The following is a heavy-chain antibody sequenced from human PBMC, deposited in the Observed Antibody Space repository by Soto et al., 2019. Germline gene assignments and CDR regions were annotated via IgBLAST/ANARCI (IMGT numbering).Heavy chain of an antibody. CDR2: ILHTGST. CDR1: GDSFTSSNW. Sequence: QVQLQESGPGLVKPSGTLSLNCAVSGDSFTSSNWWAWVRQPPGKGLGWIGDILHTGSTDYRPSLKSRVTLSIDTSKKQVSLNLTAVTAADTAVYYCARCPRRVGGKWYFDFWGQGTLVTVSS. D-gene: IGHD1-26*01. CDR3: ARCPRRVGGKWYFDF. V-gene: IGHV4-4*02. J-gene: IGHJ4*02.